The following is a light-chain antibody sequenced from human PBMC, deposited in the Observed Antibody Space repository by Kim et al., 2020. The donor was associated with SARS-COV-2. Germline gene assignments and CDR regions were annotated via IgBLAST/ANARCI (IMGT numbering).Light chain of an antibody. Sequence: ASVKRTCTLNSGHNSYAIAWHQQQPEKGPRYLMKINSDGSHTKGDGIPDRFSGSSSGAERYLTIASLQSEDAADYYCQAWGTGIPVFGGGTKVTVL. CDR3: QAWGTGIPV. CDR2: INSDGSH. CDR1: SGHNSYA. V-gene: IGLV4-69*02. J-gene: IGLJ3*02.